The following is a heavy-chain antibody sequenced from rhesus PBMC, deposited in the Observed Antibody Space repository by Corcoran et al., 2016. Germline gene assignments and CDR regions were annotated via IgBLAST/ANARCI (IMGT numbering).Heavy chain of an antibody. CDR1: GGSISDSYR. V-gene: IGHV4S10*01. CDR3: ARVNWNFLDY. D-gene: IGHD1-26*01. Sequence: QVQLQESGPGVVKPSETLSLTCAVSGGSISDSYRWSWIRQPQGKGLEWIGYIYGSSTSTNYNPSLKSRVTISKDTSKNQFSLKLSSVTAADTAVYYCARVNWNFLDYWGQGVLVTVSS. J-gene: IGHJ4*01. CDR2: IYGSSTST.